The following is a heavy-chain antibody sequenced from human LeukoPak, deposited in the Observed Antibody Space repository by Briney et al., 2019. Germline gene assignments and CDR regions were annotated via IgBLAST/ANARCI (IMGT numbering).Heavy chain of an antibody. CDR1: GGSISSSNW. Sequence: SETLSLTCAVSGGSISSSNWWSWVRQPPGQGLEWIGEIYHSGSTNYNPSLKSRVTISVDTSKNQFSLKLSSVTAADTAVYYCARGSIRGSNYYYYMDVWGKGTTVAIPS. D-gene: IGHD3-10*01. V-gene: IGHV4-4*02. CDR2: IYHSGST. J-gene: IGHJ6*03. CDR3: ARGSIRGSNYYYYMDV.